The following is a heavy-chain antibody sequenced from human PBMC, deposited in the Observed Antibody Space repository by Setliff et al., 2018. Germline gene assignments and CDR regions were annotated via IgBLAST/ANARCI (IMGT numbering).Heavy chain of an antibody. Sequence: GGSLRLSCATSGFTFNHFAMAWVRQAPGKGLEWVSIIYSGGTTYYADSVKGRFTISRDNSKNTLYLQMNSLRAEDTAVYYCAGRLGASTRYYYYGLDVWGQGTTVTVSS. D-gene: IGHD3-16*01. CDR2: IYSGGTT. J-gene: IGHJ6*02. CDR1: GFTFNHFA. CDR3: AGRLGASTRYYYYGLDV. V-gene: IGHV3-66*01.